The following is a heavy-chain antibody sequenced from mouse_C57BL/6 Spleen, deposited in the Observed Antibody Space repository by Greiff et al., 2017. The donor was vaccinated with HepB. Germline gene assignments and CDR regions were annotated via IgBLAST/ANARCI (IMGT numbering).Heavy chain of an antibody. CDR3: ASRGSYAMDY. CDR2: IYPRSGNT. V-gene: IGHV1-81*01. Sequence: VKLMESGAELARPGASVKLSCKASGYTFTSYGISWVKQRTGQGLEWIGEIYPRSGNTYYNEKFKGKATLTADKSSSTAYMELRSLTSEDSAVYFCASRGSYAMDYWGQGTSVTVSS. CDR1: GYTFTSYG. J-gene: IGHJ4*01. D-gene: IGHD1-1*02.